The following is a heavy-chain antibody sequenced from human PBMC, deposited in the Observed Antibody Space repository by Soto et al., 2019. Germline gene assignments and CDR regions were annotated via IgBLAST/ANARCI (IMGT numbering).Heavy chain of an antibody. Sequence: EVQLLESGGGLVQPGGSLRLSCAASGFTFSTYAMSWVRQVPGKGLEWVSAISGSGSSTYYADSVKGRFTISRDTSTNTLYLQMHTLRAEDTVVYYCATGPGFYCSSASCYKPFDYWGQGTLVTVSS. J-gene: IGHJ4*02. CDR2: ISGSGSST. D-gene: IGHD2-2*02. V-gene: IGHV3-23*01. CDR1: GFTFSTYA. CDR3: ATGPGFYCSSASCYKPFDY.